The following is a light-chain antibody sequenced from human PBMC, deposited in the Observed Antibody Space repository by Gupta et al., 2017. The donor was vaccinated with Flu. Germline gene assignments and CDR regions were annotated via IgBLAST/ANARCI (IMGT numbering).Light chain of an antibody. J-gene: IGKJ2*01. CDR2: KVS. CDR1: QSLVYGDGNTY. CDR3: MQGSHWPPYT. Sequence: DVVMTQSPLSLPVTLGQPASISCRSSQSLVYGDGNTYLNWFQQRPGQSPRRLIYKVSNRDSGVPDRLSGSGSGTDFTLNINRVEDEDVGIYYCMQGSHWPPYTFGQGTKLEIK. V-gene: IGKV2-30*01.